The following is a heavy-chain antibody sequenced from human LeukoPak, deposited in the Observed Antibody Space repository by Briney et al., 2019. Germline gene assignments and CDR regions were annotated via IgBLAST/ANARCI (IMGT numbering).Heavy chain of an antibody. Sequence: SETLSLTCTVSGGSISSYYWSWIRQPPGKGLGWIGYIYYSGSTNYNPSLKSRVTISVDTSKNQFSLKLSSVTAADTAVYYCARDLGCSGGSCHDAFDIWGQGTMVTVSS. CDR2: IYYSGST. D-gene: IGHD2-15*01. CDR3: ARDLGCSGGSCHDAFDI. J-gene: IGHJ3*02. V-gene: IGHV4-59*01. CDR1: GGSISSYY.